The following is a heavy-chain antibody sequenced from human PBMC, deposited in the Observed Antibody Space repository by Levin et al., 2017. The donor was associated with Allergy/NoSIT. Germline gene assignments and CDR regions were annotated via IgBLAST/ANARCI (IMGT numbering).Heavy chain of an antibody. CDR1: GFTFSSYA. Sequence: LSLTCAASGFTFSSYAMHWVRQAPGKGLEWVAVISYDGSNKYYADSVKGRFTISRDNSKNTLYLQMNSLRAEDTAVYYCARVVGATPTGYYYGMDVWGQGTTVTVSS. CDR3: ARVVGATPTGYYYGMDV. CDR2: ISYDGSNK. D-gene: IGHD1-26*01. J-gene: IGHJ6*02. V-gene: IGHV3-30-3*01.